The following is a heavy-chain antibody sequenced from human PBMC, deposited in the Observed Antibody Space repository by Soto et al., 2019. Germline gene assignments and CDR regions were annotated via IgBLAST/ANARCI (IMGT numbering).Heavy chain of an antibody. Sequence: GGSLRLSCAASGFTFSSYGMHWVRQAPGKGLEWVAVISYDGSNKYYADSVKGRFTISRDNSKNTLYLQMNSLRAEDTAVYYCAKDRVVARPKEETFYYYYGMDVWGQGTTVTVSS. J-gene: IGHJ6*02. CDR3: AKDRVVARPKEETFYYYYGMDV. CDR2: ISYDGSNK. D-gene: IGHD2-15*01. CDR1: GFTFSSYG. V-gene: IGHV3-30*18.